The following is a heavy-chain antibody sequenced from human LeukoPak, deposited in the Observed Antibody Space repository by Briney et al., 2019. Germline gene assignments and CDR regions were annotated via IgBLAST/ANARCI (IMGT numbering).Heavy chain of an antibody. CDR1: GYSFTSYW. D-gene: IGHD3-10*01. J-gene: IGHJ5*02. CDR3: GRIAGLTVVRGLIGNRYWFGP. V-gene: IGHV5-10-1*01. Sequence: GESLKISCTGSGYSFTSYWISWVRQMPGKGLEWMGRIDPSDSYTNYSPSFQGHVTISADKSINTAYLQWSSLKASDTAMYFCGRIAGLTVVRGLIGNRYWFGPWGQGTLVTVSS. CDR2: IDPSDSYT.